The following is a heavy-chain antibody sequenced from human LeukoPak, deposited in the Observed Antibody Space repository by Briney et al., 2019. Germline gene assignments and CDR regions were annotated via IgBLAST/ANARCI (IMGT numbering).Heavy chain of an antibody. CDR3: ARGSQNTYYDFWSGYYYYFDY. CDR1: GYTFTSYG. Sequence: ASVKVSCKASGYTFTSYGISWVRQAPGQGLEWMGGISAYNGNTNYAQKLQGRVTMTTDTSTSTAYMELRSLRSDDTAVYYCARGSQNTYYDFWSGYYYYFDYWGQGTLVTVSS. D-gene: IGHD3-3*01. J-gene: IGHJ4*02. CDR2: ISAYNGNT. V-gene: IGHV1-18*01.